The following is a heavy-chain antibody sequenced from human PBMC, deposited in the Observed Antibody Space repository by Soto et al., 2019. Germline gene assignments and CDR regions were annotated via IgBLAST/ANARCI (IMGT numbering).Heavy chain of an antibody. CDR3: ARRVITIFGVVIPYFDY. D-gene: IGHD3-3*01. CDR2: IYHSGST. J-gene: IGHJ4*02. Sequence: SETLSLTCAFSSVSISSSNWWSWVRQPPGKGLEWIGEIYHSGSTNYNPSLKSRVTISVDKSKNQFSLKLSSVTAADTAVYYCARRVITIFGVVIPYFDYWGQGTLVTVSS. CDR1: SVSISSSNW. V-gene: IGHV4-4*02.